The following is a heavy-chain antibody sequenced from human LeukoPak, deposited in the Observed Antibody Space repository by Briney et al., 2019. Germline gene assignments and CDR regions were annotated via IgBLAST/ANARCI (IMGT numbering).Heavy chain of an antibody. V-gene: IGHV4-30-4*01. CDR1: GASVTSDAYH. CDR3: ATYHGGRGGSGH. D-gene: IGHD2-15*01. J-gene: IGHJ4*02. CDR2: SENN. Sequence: KSSETLSLTCTVSGASVTSDAYHWSWIRQSPGKGLEWIGHSENNKNNPSLNSRVTISVGSSKNQFSLRLSSVTAADTAVYFCATYHGGRGGSGHWGQGILVTVSS.